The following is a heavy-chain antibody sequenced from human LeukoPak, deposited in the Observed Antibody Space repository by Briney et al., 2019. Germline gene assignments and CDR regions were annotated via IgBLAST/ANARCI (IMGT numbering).Heavy chain of an antibody. J-gene: IGHJ4*02. CDR1: GFTVSSNY. CDR2: IYSADTT. CDR3: ARSASGYYYVDFDS. Sequence: PGGSLRLSCAASGFTVSSNYMSWVRQAPGKGLEWVSVIYSADTTYYADSVKGRFTISRDDSKNTLFLQMNSLRAEDSAVYYCARSASGYYYVDFDSWGQGTLVTASS. D-gene: IGHD3-22*01. V-gene: IGHV3-53*01.